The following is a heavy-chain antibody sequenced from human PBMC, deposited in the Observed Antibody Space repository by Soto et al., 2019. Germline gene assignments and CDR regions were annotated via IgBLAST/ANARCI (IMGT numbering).Heavy chain of an antibody. D-gene: IGHD6-19*01. Sequence: GESLKISCKGSGYSFTSYCISWVRQMPGKGLEWMGRIDPSDSYTNYSPSFQGHVTISADKSISTAYLQWSSLKASDTAMYYCAGQHSSGRAFDAFDIWGQGTMVTVSS. CDR3: AGQHSSGRAFDAFDI. CDR2: IDPSDSYT. CDR1: GYSFTSYC. V-gene: IGHV5-10-1*01. J-gene: IGHJ3*02.